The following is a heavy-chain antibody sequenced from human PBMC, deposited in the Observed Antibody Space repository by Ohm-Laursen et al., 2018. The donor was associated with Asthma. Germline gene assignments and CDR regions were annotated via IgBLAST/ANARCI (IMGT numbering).Heavy chain of an antibody. J-gene: IGHJ3*02. CDR1: GFTFSSHG. CDR3: AKGGTTISIMGAFDI. Sequence: SLRLSCAAAGFTFSSHGMHWVRQAPGKGLEWVAAISFDGTNKYYADSVKGRFTISRDNFKNTVNLQLNSLTAEDTAVFYCAKGGTTISIMGAFDIWGQGTMVTVSS. CDR2: ISFDGTNK. D-gene: IGHD2/OR15-2a*01. V-gene: IGHV3-30*18.